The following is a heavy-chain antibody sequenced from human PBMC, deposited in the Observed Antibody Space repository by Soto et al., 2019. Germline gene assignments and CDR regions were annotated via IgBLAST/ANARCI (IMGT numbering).Heavy chain of an antibody. CDR3: ARDALLRYFDWSGRGDY. Sequence: ASVKVSCKASGYTFASYGISWVRQSPGQGLEWMGWISAYNGNTNYAQKLQGRVTMTTDTSTSTAYMELRSLRSDDTAVYYCARDALLRYFDWSGRGDYWGQGTLVTVSS. V-gene: IGHV1-18*01. J-gene: IGHJ4*02. D-gene: IGHD3-9*01. CDR1: GYTFASYG. CDR2: ISAYNGNT.